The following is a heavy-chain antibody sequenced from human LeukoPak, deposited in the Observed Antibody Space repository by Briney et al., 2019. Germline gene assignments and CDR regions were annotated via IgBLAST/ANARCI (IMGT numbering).Heavy chain of an antibody. D-gene: IGHD1-26*01. J-gene: IGHJ6*03. CDR1: GGSFSGYY. Sequence: SETLSLTCAVYGGSFSGYYWSWIRQPPGKGLEWIGEINHSGSTNYNPSLKSRVTISVDTSKNQFSLKLSSVTAADTAVYYCARSVLSGSYYYYYYYMDVWGKGTTVTVSS. V-gene: IGHV4-34*01. CDR3: ARSVLSGSYYYYYYYMDV. CDR2: INHSGST.